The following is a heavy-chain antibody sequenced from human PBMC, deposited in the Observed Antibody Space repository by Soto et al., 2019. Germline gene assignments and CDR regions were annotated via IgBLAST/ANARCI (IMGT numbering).Heavy chain of an antibody. V-gene: IGHV3-23*01. CDR3: ARRSSGSYYDY. J-gene: IGHJ4*02. Sequence: EVQLLESGGGLVQPGGSLRLSCVASGFTFSSYAMRWVRQAPVKGLEWVSAISGSGGSTYYADSVKGRFTISRDNSKNTLYLQMNSLRAEDTAVYYCARRSSGSYYDYWGQGTRVTVSA. CDR1: GFTFSSYA. D-gene: IGHD1-26*01. CDR2: ISGSGGST.